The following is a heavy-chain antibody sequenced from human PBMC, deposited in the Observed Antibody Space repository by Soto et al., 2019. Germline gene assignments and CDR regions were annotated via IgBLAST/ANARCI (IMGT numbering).Heavy chain of an antibody. Sequence: SETLSLTCAVYGGSFSGYYWSWIRQPPGKGLEWIGEINHSGSTKYNPSLKSRVTISVDTSKNQFSLKLSSVTAADTAVYYCARERTVLLWFGESSWFDPWGQGTLVTVSS. J-gene: IGHJ5*02. V-gene: IGHV4-34*01. CDR3: ARERTVLLWFGESSWFDP. D-gene: IGHD3-10*01. CDR2: INHSGST. CDR1: GGSFSGYY.